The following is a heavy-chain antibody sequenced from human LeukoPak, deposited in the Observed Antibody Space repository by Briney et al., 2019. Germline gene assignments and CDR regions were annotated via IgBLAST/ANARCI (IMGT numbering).Heavy chain of an antibody. V-gene: IGHV3-49*03. CDR2: IRSKAYGGTT. Sequence: GRSLRLSCTASGFTFGDYAMSWFRQAPGKGLEWVGFIRSKAYGGTTEYAASVKGRFTISRDDSKSIAYLQMNSLRAEDTAVYYCARSSGYYAVDYWSQGTLVTVSS. D-gene: IGHD3-10*01. J-gene: IGHJ4*02. CDR3: ARSSGYYAVDY. CDR1: GFTFGDYA.